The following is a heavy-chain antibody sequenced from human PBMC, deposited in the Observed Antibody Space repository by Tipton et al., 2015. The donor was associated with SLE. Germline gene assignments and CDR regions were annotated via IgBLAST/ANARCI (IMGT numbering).Heavy chain of an antibody. D-gene: IGHD6-13*01. Sequence: QVQLVQSGGGVVQPGRSLRLSCAASGFTFSSYGMHWVRQAPGKGLEWVAVISYDGSNKYYADSVKGRFTISRDNSKNTLYLQMNSLRAEDTAVYYCAKDRSSSVGFFDYWGQGTLVTVSS. CDR1: GFTFSSYG. CDR2: ISYDGSNK. V-gene: IGHV3-30*18. CDR3: AKDRSSSVGFFDY. J-gene: IGHJ4*02.